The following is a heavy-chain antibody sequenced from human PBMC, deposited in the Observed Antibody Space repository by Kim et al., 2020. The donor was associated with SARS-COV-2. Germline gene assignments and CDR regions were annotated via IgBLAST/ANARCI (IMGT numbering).Heavy chain of an antibody. V-gene: IGHV3-30*04. CDR3: ARDRIFDPRRYFDWLWLDY. D-gene: IGHD3-9*01. Sequence: GGSLRPSCAASGFTFSSYAMHWVRQAPGKGLEWVAVISYDGSNKYYADSVKGRFTISRDNSKNTLYLQMNSLRAEDTAVYYCARDRIFDPRRYFDWLWLDYWGQGTLVTVSS. CDR1: GFTFSSYA. J-gene: IGHJ4*02. CDR2: ISYDGSNK.